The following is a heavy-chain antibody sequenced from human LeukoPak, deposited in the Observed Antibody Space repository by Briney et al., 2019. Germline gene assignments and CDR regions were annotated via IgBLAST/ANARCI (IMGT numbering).Heavy chain of an antibody. CDR3: ARGVIWGSPDY. D-gene: IGHD3-16*01. Sequence: SATLSLTWAVYGVSLRGYYWSWIRQPPGKGLEWIGEIYHRGCTNYHPSLKSRVTITVDTSKNQFSLKLSSVTAADTAVYYCARGVIWGSPDYWGQETLVTVPS. V-gene: IGHV4-34*01. CDR1: GVSLRGYY. J-gene: IGHJ4*02. CDR2: IYHRGCT.